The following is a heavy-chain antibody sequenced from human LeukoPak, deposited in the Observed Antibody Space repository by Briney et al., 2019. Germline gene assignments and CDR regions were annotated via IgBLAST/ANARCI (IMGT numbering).Heavy chain of an antibody. CDR1: GFTFSSYA. V-gene: IGHV3-30*04. CDR3: ARDKSMALDY. D-gene: IGHD6-6*01. CDR2: ISYDGSNK. J-gene: IGHJ4*02. Sequence: GGSLRLSCAASGFTFSSYAMHWVRQAPGKGLEGVAVISYDGSNKYYADSVKGRFTISRDNSKNTLYLQMNSLRAEDTAVYYCARDKSMALDYWGQGTLVTVSS.